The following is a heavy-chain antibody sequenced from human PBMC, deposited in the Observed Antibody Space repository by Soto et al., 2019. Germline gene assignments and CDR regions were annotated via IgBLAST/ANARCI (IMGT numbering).Heavy chain of an antibody. V-gene: IGHV5-10-1*01. Sequence: GESLKISCKGSGYTFTNYWITWVRQMPGRGLEWMGTIDPSDSYANYSPSFQGHVTIPTAKSISTAYPQWSSLRASDTAMYFCAINVDTTMVSALARWGQGTLVTVSS. D-gene: IGHD5-18*01. CDR2: IDPSDSYA. CDR1: GYTFTNYW. CDR3: AINVDTTMVSALAR. J-gene: IGHJ4*02.